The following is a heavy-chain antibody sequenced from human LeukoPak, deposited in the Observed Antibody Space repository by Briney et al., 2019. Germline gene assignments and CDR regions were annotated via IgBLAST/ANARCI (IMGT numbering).Heavy chain of an antibody. CDR3: ATRNNLDY. J-gene: IGHJ4*02. Sequence: GGSLRLSCTVSRFTFSGHWMNWVRQAPGKGLEWVANIKYDGSEKGYVASVEGRFTISRDNAKKSVYLQMNSLRAEDTAVYYCATRNNLDYWGQGILVTFSS. V-gene: IGHV3-7*01. CDR1: RFTFSGHW. CDR2: IKYDGSEK. D-gene: IGHD1/OR15-1a*01.